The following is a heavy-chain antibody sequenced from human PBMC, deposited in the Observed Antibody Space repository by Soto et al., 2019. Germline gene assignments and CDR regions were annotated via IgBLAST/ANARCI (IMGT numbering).Heavy chain of an antibody. CDR2: TNPNSAGT. CDR3: ARARVSSGSGSYSAFDL. CDR1: GYTFTGQY. J-gene: IGHJ3*01. Sequence: QVQLVQSGAEVKKPGASVKVSCKTSGYTFTGQYMHWVRQAPGQGTEWMGWTNPNSAGTNYAPKFQGRVSMTRDTSISTAYMELSRLRSDDTAVYYCARARVSSGSGSYSAFDLWGQGTMFTVSS. V-gene: IGHV1-2*02. D-gene: IGHD3-10*01.